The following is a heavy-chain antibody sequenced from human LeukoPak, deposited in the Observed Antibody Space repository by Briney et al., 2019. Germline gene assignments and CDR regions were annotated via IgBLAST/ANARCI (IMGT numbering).Heavy chain of an antibody. CDR3: ARDEGGDIVVVPAVDTVNNWFDP. D-gene: IGHD2-2*01. Sequence: WASVKVSCKVSGYTLTELSMHWVRQAPGQGLEWMGWINPNSGGTNYAQKFQGRVTMTRDTSISTAYMELSRLRSNDTAVYYCARDEGGDIVVVPAVDTVNNWFDPWGQGTLVTVSS. J-gene: IGHJ5*02. CDR1: GYTLTELS. CDR2: INPNSGGT. V-gene: IGHV1-2*02.